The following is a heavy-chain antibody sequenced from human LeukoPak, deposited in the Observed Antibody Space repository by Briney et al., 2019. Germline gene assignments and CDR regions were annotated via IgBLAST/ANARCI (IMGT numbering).Heavy chain of an antibody. D-gene: IGHD3-22*01. CDR3: AKDQGVWTYYDSSGYYGLFDY. V-gene: IGHV3-23*01. CDR1: GFTFSTYA. Sequence: PGGSLRLSCAASGFTFSTYAMSWVRQAPGKGLEWVSSISASGGSTYYADSVKGRFTISRDNSKNTLYLQMNSLRAEDTAVYYCAKDQGVWTYYDSSGYYGLFDYWGQGTLVTVSS. J-gene: IGHJ4*02. CDR2: ISASGGST.